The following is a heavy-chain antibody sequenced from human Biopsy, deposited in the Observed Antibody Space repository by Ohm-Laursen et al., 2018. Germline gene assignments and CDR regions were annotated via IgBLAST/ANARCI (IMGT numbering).Heavy chain of an antibody. CDR3: ARAPPLIRGVVESWFDP. Sequence: SDTLSLTCTVSGGYISHYYWTWIRQPAGQGLEWIGRIYITGEADYNPSLKSRVTMSVDSSKKQFSLKLKSVNAADTAIYYCARAPPLIRGVVESWFDPWGQGILVTVSS. D-gene: IGHD3-10*01. CDR2: IYITGEA. J-gene: IGHJ5*02. CDR1: GGYISHYY. V-gene: IGHV4-4*07.